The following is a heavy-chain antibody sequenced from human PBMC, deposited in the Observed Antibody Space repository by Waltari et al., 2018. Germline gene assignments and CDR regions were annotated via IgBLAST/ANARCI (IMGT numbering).Heavy chain of an antibody. V-gene: IGHV3-21*01. CDR2: ISSSSSYI. CDR1: GFTFSSYS. D-gene: IGHD1-26*01. CDR3: AKEGSSLYYYYYYMDV. Sequence: EVQLVESGGGLVKPGGSLRLSCAASGFTFSSYSMNWVRQAPGKGLEWVSSISSSSSYIYYADSVKGRFTISRDNAKNSLYLQMNSLRAEDTAVYYCAKEGSSLYYYYYYMDVWGKGTTVTVSS. J-gene: IGHJ6*03.